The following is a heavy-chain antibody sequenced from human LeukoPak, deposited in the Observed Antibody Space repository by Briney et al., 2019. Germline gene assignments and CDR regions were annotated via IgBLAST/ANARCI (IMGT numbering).Heavy chain of an antibody. CDR2: IYIGGTT. J-gene: IGHJ5*02. CDR3: AREVTTMLRGDTNWFDP. Sequence: GGSLRLSCAASGFTVSSNYMSWVRQAPGKGLEWVSVIYIGGTTYYADSVKGRFTISRDNSKNMVFLQMNSLRAEDTAVYFCAREVTTMLRGDTNWFDPWGQGTLVTVSS. V-gene: IGHV3-53*01. D-gene: IGHD3-10*01. CDR1: GFTVSSNY.